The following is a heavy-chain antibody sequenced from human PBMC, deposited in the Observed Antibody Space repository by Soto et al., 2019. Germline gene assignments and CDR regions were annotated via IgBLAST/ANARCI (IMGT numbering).Heavy chain of an antibody. CDR3: AKDSSSWYSPRDFIDY. CDR1: GFTFDDHT. CDR2: ITWDAGSA. D-gene: IGHD6-13*01. V-gene: IGHV3-43D*04. Sequence: EVQLVVSGGLVVRPGGSLRLSCAGSGFTFDDHTMHWVRQAPGKGLEWVSLITWDAGSAFYADSVRGRFTISRDNSKNSLYLQMNSLRAEDTALYYCAKDSSSWYSPRDFIDYWGQGTLVTVSS. J-gene: IGHJ4*02.